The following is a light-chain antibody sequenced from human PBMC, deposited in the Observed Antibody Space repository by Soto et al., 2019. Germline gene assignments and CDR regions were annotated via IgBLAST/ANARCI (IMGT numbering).Light chain of an antibody. CDR2: GAP. CDR3: QQYYTTPRT. Sequence: DVVMTESPDSVTVCRGERATIDCKSSPSIFLCSNNKNYLAWYQQKPGQPPKLLIYGAPTRESGVPDRFSASGSGTDFTLTITSLQAQDVALYYCQQYYTTPRTFGQGTRLEIK. V-gene: IGKV4-1*01. J-gene: IGKJ5*01. CDR1: PSIFLCSNNKNY.